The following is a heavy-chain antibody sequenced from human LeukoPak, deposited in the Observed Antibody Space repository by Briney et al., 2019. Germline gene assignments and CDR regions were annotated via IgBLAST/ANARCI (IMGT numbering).Heavy chain of an antibody. J-gene: IGHJ4*02. CDR3: AKGPIAVAGTWYFDS. Sequence: GGSLRLSRAGSGFKFDEYDMHWVRQAPGKGLEWVSSISWNSDSIGYTHSVEGRFTISRDNTKNSLSLQMNSLRAEDTALYYCAKGPIAVAGTWYFDSWGQGTLVTVSS. CDR2: ISWNSDSI. CDR1: GFKFDEYD. V-gene: IGHV3-9*01. D-gene: IGHD6-19*01.